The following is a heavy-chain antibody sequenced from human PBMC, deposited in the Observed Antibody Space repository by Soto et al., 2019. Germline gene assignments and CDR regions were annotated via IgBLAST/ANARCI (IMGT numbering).Heavy chain of an antibody. D-gene: IGHD2-15*01. J-gene: IGHJ5*01. V-gene: IGHV3-23*01. CDR3: AKVSTGYCSGGSCFRNWFDP. CDR2: ISGDGDST. CDR1: EVTFRNYA. Sequence: GGSLRLSCAASEVTFRNYAMSWVRQAPGKGPEWVSAISGDGDSTYYADSVKGRFTISRDNSKNTLYLQMNTLRAEDTAIYYCAKVSTGYCSGGSCFRNWFDPWGQGTLVTVSS.